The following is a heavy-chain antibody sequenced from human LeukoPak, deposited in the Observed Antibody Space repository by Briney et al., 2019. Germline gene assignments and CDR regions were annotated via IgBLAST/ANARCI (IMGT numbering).Heavy chain of an antibody. Sequence: GGSLRLSCVASGFTFNNYAMSWVRQAPGRGLEWASSTVGSGISKDYADSVKGRFTISKDKSKSTLYLQMDNLRAEDTGVYFCARLPTFYYDSGGYHYDYWGQGTLVTVSS. CDR1: GFTFNNYA. V-gene: IGHV3-23*01. CDR2: TVGSGISK. D-gene: IGHD3-22*01. CDR3: ARLPTFYYDSGGYHYDY. J-gene: IGHJ4*02.